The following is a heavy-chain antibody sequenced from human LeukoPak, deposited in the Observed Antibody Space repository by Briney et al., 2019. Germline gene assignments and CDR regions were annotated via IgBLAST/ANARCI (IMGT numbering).Heavy chain of an antibody. D-gene: IGHD3-3*01. J-gene: IGHJ4*02. CDR1: GFTFSSYA. CDR3: ARDPSPNFGVVIVYFDY. CDR2: ISYDGSNK. Sequence: PGGSLRLSCAASGFTFSSYAMHWVRQAPGKGLEWMAVISYDGSNKYYADSVKGRFTISRDNSKNTLYLQMNSLRAEDTAVYYCARDPSPNFGVVIVYFDYWGQGTLVTVSS. V-gene: IGHV3-30-3*01.